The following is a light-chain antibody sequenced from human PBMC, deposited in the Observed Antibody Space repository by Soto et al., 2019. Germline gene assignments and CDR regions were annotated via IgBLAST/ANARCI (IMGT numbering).Light chain of an antibody. CDR1: HSVGSN. J-gene: IGKJ4*01. V-gene: IGKV3-15*01. CDR3: QQYKQWPVA. Sequence: VMTQSPTTLSVSPGERATPSCRASHSVGSNLAWYQQNPGQAPRLLIYGASTRATGVPARFSGSGSATQFTLTISSLQSEDFGFYYCQQYKQWPVAFGGGTKVEIK. CDR2: GAS.